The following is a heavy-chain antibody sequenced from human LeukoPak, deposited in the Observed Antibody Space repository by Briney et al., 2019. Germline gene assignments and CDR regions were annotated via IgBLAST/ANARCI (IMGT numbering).Heavy chain of an antibody. CDR2: IKSKTDGGTT. CDR1: GFTFSNAW. D-gene: IGHD3-22*01. CDR3: TTDYYDSSGYYRFDY. V-gene: IGHV3-15*01. Sequence: AGGSLRLSCAASGFTFSNAWMSWVRQAPGKGLEWVGRIKSKTDGGTTDYAAPVKGRFTISRDDSKNTLYLQMNSLKTEGTAVYYCTTDYYDSSGYYRFDYWGQGTLVTVSS. J-gene: IGHJ4*02.